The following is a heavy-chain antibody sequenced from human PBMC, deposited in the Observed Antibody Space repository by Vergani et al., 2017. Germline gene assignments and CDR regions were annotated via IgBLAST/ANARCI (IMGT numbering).Heavy chain of an antibody. CDR1: GYSFTSYW. D-gene: IGHD6-13*01. CDR2: IYPGDSDT. J-gene: IGHJ4*02. CDR3: ARQTLRSAAAGTSDFDY. Sequence: EVQLVQSGAEVKKPGESLKISCKGSGYSFTSYWIGWVRQMPGKGLEWMGIIYPGDSDTRYSPSFQGQVTISADKPISTAYLQWSSLKASDTAMYYCARQTLRSAAAGTSDFDYWGQGTLVTVSS. V-gene: IGHV5-51*01.